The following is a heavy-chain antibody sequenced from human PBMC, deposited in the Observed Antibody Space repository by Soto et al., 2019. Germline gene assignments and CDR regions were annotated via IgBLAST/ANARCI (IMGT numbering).Heavy chain of an antibody. CDR3: ARVLDYYDSSGYYWFDP. V-gene: IGHV6-1*01. CDR2: TYYRSKWYN. D-gene: IGHD3-22*01. CDR1: GDSVSSNSAA. Sequence: QSQTLSLTCAISGDSVSSNSAAWNWIRQSPSRGLEWLGRTYYRSKWYNDYAVSVKSRITINPDTSKNQFSLQLNSVTPEDTAVDYCARVLDYYDSSGYYWFDPWGQGTLVTVSS. J-gene: IGHJ5*02.